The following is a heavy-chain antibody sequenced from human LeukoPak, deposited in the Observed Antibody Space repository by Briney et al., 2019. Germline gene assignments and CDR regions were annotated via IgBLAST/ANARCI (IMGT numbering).Heavy chain of an antibody. Sequence: GESLKISCKGSGYSFTSYWIGWVRQMPGEGLEWMGIIYPGDSDTRYSPSFQGQVTISADKSISTAYLQWSSLKASDTAMYYCARDYYDSSGYPLWAFDIWGQGTMVTVSS. V-gene: IGHV5-51*01. CDR1: GYSFTSYW. J-gene: IGHJ3*02. CDR2: IYPGDSDT. CDR3: ARDYYDSSGYPLWAFDI. D-gene: IGHD3-22*01.